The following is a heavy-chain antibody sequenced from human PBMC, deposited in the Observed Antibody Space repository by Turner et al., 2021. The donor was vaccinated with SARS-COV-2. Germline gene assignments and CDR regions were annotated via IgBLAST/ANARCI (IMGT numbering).Heavy chain of an antibody. D-gene: IGHD3-9*01. V-gene: IGHV4-4*07. Sequence: QVQLQESGPGLVQPSQTLSPTCTVSADSISGYYWSWIRQPAGKGLEWIGRMYTSGSTNYNPSLKSRVTMSLDSSKNQFYLKLNSVTAADTAMYYCARSGTGRYFDWLLLIDYWGQGTLVTVSS. J-gene: IGHJ4*02. CDR1: ADSISGYY. CDR3: ARSGTGRYFDWLLLIDY. CDR2: MYTSGST.